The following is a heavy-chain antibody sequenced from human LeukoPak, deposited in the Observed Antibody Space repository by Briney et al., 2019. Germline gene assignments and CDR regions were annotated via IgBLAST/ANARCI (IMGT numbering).Heavy chain of an antibody. V-gene: IGHV5-51*01. CDR3: ARSGVVTFYKYMDV. D-gene: IGHD3-3*01. CDR2: SYPGGSDT. Sequence: GESLKISCKGSGYSFTTYWIAWVRQMPGKGLGWMGISYPGGSDTRYNPSFQVQVTISDDKSISTAYLQWSSLKASDTDMYYCARSGVVTFYKYMDVWGTGTTVTVSS. CDR1: GYSFTTYW. J-gene: IGHJ6*03.